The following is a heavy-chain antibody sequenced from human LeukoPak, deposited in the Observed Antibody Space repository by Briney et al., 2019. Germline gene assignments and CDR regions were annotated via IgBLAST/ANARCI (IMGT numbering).Heavy chain of an antibody. V-gene: IGHV3-30-3*01. J-gene: IGHJ4*02. D-gene: IGHD1-14*01. CDR1: GYNFRTYD. CDR2: TSTDGNIK. Sequence: PGRSLRLYCAASGYNFRTYDMHWVRQAPGKGLEWVAVTSTDGNIKIYADSVKGRFTISRDNSKNTLYLEMNSPRVDDTAVYYCARDYRSGAPDYLDSWGQGTLVTVSS. CDR3: ARDYRSGAPDYLDS.